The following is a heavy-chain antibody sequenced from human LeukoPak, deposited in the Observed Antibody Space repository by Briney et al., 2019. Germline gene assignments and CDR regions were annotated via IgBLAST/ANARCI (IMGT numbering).Heavy chain of an antibody. J-gene: IGHJ4*02. CDR3: ARSMELMITFGGVIPSL. D-gene: IGHD3-16*02. CDR2: INTNTGNP. CDR1: GYTFTSYA. V-gene: IGHV7-4-1*02. Sequence: ASVKVSCKASGYTFTSYAMNWVRQAPGQGLEWMGWINTNTGNPTYAQGFTGRFVFSLDTSVSTAYLQISSLKAEDTAVYYCARSMELMITFGGVIPSLWGQGTLVTVSS.